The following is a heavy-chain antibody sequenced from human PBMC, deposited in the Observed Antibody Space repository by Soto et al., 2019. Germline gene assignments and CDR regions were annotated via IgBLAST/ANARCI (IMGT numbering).Heavy chain of an antibody. V-gene: IGHV3-23*01. CDR1: GGSFSGYY. J-gene: IGHJ4*02. CDR2: ISGSGGDA. Sequence: PSETLSLTCAVYGGSFSGYYWSWVRQAPGKGLEWVSDISGSGGDARYADSVKGRFTISRDNSRDTLFLQLNSLRVDDTAVYYCGKDRRGSGWSVCNFWGQGTLVTVSS. D-gene: IGHD6-19*01. CDR3: GKDRRGSGWSVCNF.